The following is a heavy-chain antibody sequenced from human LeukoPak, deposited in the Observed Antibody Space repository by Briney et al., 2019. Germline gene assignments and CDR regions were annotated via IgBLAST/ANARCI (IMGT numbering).Heavy chain of an antibody. J-gene: IGHJ6*02. V-gene: IGHV4-34*01. CDR2: INHSGST. D-gene: IGHD4-23*01. CDR1: GGSFSGYY. Sequence: SETLSLTCAVYGGSFSGYYWSWIRQPPGKGLEWIGEINHSGSTNYNPSLKSRVTISVDTSKNQFSLKLCSVTAADTAVYYCARSGLRWSYYYYGMDVWGQGTTVTVSS. CDR3: ARSGLRWSYYYYGMDV.